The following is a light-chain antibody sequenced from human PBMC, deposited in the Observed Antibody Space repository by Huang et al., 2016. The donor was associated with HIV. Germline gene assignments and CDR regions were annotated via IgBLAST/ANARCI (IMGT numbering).Light chain of an antibody. CDR1: QSLLSASNSQNY. Sequence: IVMTQSPDSLAVSLGERATIKCKSSQSLLSASNSQNYLAWYQQKVGQPPKLLIYGASTRDPGVPARFSGSGSGPDFSLTIANLQAEDVAIYYCQQYYTTPRTFGPGTKVEIK. V-gene: IGKV4-1*01. J-gene: IGKJ3*01. CDR2: GAS. CDR3: QQYYTTPRT.